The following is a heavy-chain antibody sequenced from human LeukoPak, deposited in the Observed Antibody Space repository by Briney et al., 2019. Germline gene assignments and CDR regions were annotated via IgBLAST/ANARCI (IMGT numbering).Heavy chain of an antibody. CDR3: ARNDVLLWFGELLPPGGWWFDP. V-gene: IGHV4-59*01. D-gene: IGHD3-10*01. CDR2: IYYSGST. J-gene: IGHJ5*02. CDR1: GGSICSYY. Sequence: SETLSLTCTVSGGSICSYYWSWIRQPPGKGLEWIGYIYYSGSTNYNPSLKSRVTISVDTSKNQFSLKLSSVTAADTAVYYCARNDVLLWFGELLPPGGWWFDPWGQGTLVTVSS.